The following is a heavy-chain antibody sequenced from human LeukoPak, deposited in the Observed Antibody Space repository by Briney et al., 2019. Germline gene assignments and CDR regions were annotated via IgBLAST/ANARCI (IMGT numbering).Heavy chain of an antibody. V-gene: IGHV1-2*02. Sequence: ASVKVSCKASGYTFTGYYMHWVRQAPGQGLEWMGWINPNSGGTNYAQKFQGRVTMTRDTSISTAYMELSRLRSDDTAVYYCARAHKYFYDTYGENDYWGQGTLVTVSS. J-gene: IGHJ4*02. CDR1: GYTFTGYY. D-gene: IGHD3-22*01. CDR2: INPNSGGT. CDR3: ARAHKYFYDTYGENDY.